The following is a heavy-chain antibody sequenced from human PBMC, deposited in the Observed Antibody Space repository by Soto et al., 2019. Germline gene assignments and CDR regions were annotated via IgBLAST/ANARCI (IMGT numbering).Heavy chain of an antibody. CDR2: ISHDGRNT. V-gene: IGHV3-30*18. CDR3: AKDSSGYDLGNFDY. J-gene: IGHJ4*02. CDR1: GFTFSSYG. Sequence: GGSLRLSCAASGFTFSSYGMRWVRQAPGKGLEWVAVISHDGRNTYYGDSVKGRFTISRDNSKNTLYLQMNSLRAEDTAVYYCAKDSSGYDLGNFDYWGQGTLVTVSS. D-gene: IGHD5-12*01.